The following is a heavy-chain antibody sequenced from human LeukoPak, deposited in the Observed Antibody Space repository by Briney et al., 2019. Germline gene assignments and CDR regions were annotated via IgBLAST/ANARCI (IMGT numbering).Heavy chain of an antibody. CDR3: ARKYYYDSSGYYSDAFGI. Sequence: SSETLSLTCAVYGGSFSGYYWSWIRQPPGKGLEWIGEINHSGSTNYNPSLKSRVTISVDTSKNQFSLKLSSVTAADTAVYYCARKYYYDSSGYYSDAFGIWGQGTMVTVSS. D-gene: IGHD3-22*01. V-gene: IGHV4-34*01. CDR2: INHSGST. CDR1: GGSFSGYY. J-gene: IGHJ3*02.